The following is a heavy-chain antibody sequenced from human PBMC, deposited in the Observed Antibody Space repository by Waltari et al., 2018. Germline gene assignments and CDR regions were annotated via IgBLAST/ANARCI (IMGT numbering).Heavy chain of an antibody. CDR2: IWYDGSNK. V-gene: IGHV3-33*01. J-gene: IGHJ6*02. D-gene: IGHD6-19*01. CDR1: GFTFSSYG. CDR3: ASCSSGVAGRVDYYYYGMDV. Sequence: QVQLVESGGGVVQPGRSLRPSCAASGFTFSSYGLHWVRQAPGKGLEWVAVIWYDGSNKYYADSVKGRFTISRDNSKNTLYLQMNSLRAEDTAVYYCASCSSGVAGRVDYYYYGMDVWGQGTTVTVSS.